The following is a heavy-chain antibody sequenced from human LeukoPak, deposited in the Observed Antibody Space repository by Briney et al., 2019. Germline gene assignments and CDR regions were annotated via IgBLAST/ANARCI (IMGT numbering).Heavy chain of an antibody. D-gene: IGHD3-22*01. Sequence: NPSQTLSLTCTVSGDSITSGGNYWSWIRQHPGKGLEWIGHIYYSGTTYYSPSLQSRIIISVDTSKNQFSLKLSSVTAADTAVYYCARGNVRVYYDSSGYYYTAYYFDYWGQGTLVTVSS. V-gene: IGHV4-31*03. CDR1: GDSITSGGNY. CDR2: IYYSGTT. CDR3: ARGNVRVYYDSSGYYYTAYYFDY. J-gene: IGHJ4*02.